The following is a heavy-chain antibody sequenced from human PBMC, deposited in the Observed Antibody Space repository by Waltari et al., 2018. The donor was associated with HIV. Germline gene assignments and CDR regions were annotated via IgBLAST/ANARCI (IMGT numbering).Heavy chain of an antibody. D-gene: IGHD6-19*01. V-gene: IGHV4-39*01. CDR3: ARHKSSGCFQCACDI. CDR2: IYYSGST. CDR1: GGSISSSSYY. Sequence: QLQLQESGPGLVKPSETLSLTCTVSGGSISSSSYYWGWIRQPPGKGLEWIGSIYYSGSTYYNPSLKSRVTISVDTSKNQFSLKLSSVTAADTAVYYCARHKSSGCFQCACDIWGQGTMVTVSS. J-gene: IGHJ3*02.